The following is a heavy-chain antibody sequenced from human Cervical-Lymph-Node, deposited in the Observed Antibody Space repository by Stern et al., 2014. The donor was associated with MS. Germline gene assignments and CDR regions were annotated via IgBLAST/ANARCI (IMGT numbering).Heavy chain of an antibody. V-gene: IGHV7-4-1*02. D-gene: IGHD5-24*01. J-gene: IGHJ4*02. CDR2: INTNTGNP. CDR1: GYRFTSYG. CDR3: LSDYN. Sequence: QVQLVESGSELKKPGASVKVSCTGHGYRFTSYGMNWVRQAPGQGLEWMGRINTNTGNPTYAQDFTGRFVFSLDTSVSTAYLEITSLKAEDTAVYYCLSDYNWGQGTLVTVPS.